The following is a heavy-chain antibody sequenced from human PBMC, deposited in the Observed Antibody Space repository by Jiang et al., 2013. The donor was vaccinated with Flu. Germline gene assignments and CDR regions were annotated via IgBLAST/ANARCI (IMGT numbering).Heavy chain of an antibody. CDR3: ARDPPEISSSLDV. V-gene: IGHV6-1*01. Sequence: GLVKPSQTLSITCAISGDSVSNNRAAWNWVRQSPSRGLEWLGRTYYRSMWFHNYAEFVKSRITINPDTSRNQFSLQLDSVTPEDTAVYYCARDPPEISSSLDVWGQGSRVTVSS. CDR2: TYYRSMWFH. D-gene: IGHD2-2*01. CDR1: GDSVSNNRAA. J-gene: IGHJ3*01.